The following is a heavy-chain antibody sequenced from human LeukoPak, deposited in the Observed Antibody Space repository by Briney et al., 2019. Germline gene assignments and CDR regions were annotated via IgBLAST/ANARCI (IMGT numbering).Heavy chain of an antibody. CDR2: IKSKTDGGTT. V-gene: IGHV3-15*01. J-gene: IGHJ4*02. D-gene: IGHD3-3*01. CDR1: GFTFSNAW. Sequence: GGSLRLSCAASGFTFSNAWMSWVRQAPGKGLEWVGRIKSKTDGGTTDYAAPVKGRCTISRDDSKNTLYLQMTSLKTEDTAVYYCTTDPLYYDFWRGYYGRFRGDLDYWGQGTLVTVSS. CDR3: TTDPLYYDFWRGYYGRFRGDLDY.